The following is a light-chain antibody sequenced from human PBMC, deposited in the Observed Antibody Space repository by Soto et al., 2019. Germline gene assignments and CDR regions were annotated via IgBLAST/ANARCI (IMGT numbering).Light chain of an antibody. CDR3: CSYAGSSYV. Sequence: QSALTQPRSVSGSPGQSVTISCTGTRSDVGGYNYVSWYQQHPGKAPKLMIYDVSKRPSGVPDRFSGSKSGNTASLTISGLQAEDEADYYCCSYAGSSYVFGTGTKVTVL. CDR2: DVS. J-gene: IGLJ1*01. CDR1: RSDVGGYNY. V-gene: IGLV2-11*01.